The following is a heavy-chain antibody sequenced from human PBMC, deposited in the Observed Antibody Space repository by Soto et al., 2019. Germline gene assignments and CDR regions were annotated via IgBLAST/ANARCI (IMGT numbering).Heavy chain of an antibody. D-gene: IGHD2-21*01. CDR1: GDSIASCPYY. CDR2: IFYTGST. CDR3: ARDRVRRDNKPYGMDV. J-gene: IGHJ6*02. Sequence: TLSLTCTVSGDSIASCPYYWTWIRQHPGKGLEWIGNIFYTGSTYYNPSLQSRVSISVDTSKNQFSLRLTSVTAADTAIYYCARDRVRRDNKPYGMDVWGQGTTVTVSS. V-gene: IGHV4-31*03.